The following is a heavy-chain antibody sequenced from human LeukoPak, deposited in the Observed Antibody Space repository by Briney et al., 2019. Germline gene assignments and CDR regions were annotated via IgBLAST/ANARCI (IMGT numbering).Heavy chain of an antibody. J-gene: IGHJ4*02. CDR1: GFTFSNYW. CDR2: IKQDGSEK. CDR3: ARAYFEY. Sequence: GGSLRLSCAASGFTFSNYWMQWVRQVPGKGLEWVANIKQDGSEKYYVDSVKGRFTISRDNAKSSLYLQMDSLRAEDTAVYYCARAYFEYWGQGTLVTVSS. V-gene: IGHV3-7*01.